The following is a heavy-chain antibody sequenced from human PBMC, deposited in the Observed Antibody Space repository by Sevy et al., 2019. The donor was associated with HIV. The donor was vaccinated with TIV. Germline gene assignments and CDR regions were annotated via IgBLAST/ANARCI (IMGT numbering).Heavy chain of an antibody. CDR2: LSASGGYT. D-gene: IGHD3-22*01. J-gene: IGHJ4*02. CDR3: AKEDTSGYF. CDR1: TFTFHTYV. Sequence: GGSLRLSCAASTFTFHTYVMSWVRQAPEKGLEWVSTLSASGGYTYYADSVKGRFTISRDNSKNTVYLQMNSLRDEDTAVYYCAKEDTSGYFWGQGTLVTVSS. V-gene: IGHV3-23*01.